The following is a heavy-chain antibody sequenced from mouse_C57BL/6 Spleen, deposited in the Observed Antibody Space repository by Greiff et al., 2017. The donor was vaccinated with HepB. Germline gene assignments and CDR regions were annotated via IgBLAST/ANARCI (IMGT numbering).Heavy chain of an antibody. Sequence: DVKLVESEGGLVQPGSSMKLSCTASGFTFSDYYMAWVRQVPEKGLEWVANINYDGSSTYYLDSLKSRFIISRDNAKNILYLQMSSLKSEDTATYYWARVDYYGSSYWYFDVWGTGTTVTVSS. CDR3: ARVDYYGSSYWYFDV. D-gene: IGHD1-1*01. V-gene: IGHV5-16*01. J-gene: IGHJ1*03. CDR1: GFTFSDYY. CDR2: INYDGSST.